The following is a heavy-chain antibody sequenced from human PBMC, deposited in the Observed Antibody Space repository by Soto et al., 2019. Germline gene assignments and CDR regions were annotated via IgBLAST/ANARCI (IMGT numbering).Heavy chain of an antibody. CDR3: AKTGRDYGDSPNDD. Sequence: QVQLVESGGGVVQPGRSLRLSCAASGFTFSSYGMHWVRQAPGKGLEWVAVISFDGSTKYYADSVKGRFTISRDNSKNTLYLQMNSLRADDTAMYYCAKTGRDYGDSPNDDWGQGILVTVSS. CDR1: GFTFSSYG. CDR2: ISFDGSTK. D-gene: IGHD4-17*01. J-gene: IGHJ4*02. V-gene: IGHV3-30*18.